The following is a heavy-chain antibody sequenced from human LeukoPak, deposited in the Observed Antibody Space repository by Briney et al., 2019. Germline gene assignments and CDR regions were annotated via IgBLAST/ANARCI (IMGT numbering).Heavy chain of an antibody. V-gene: IGHV4-39*07. J-gene: IGHJ4*02. CDR1: GGSISSSSYY. CDR2: IYYSGST. Sequence: PSETLSLTCTVSGGSISSSSYYWGWIRQPPGKGLEWIGSIYYSGSTYYNPSLKSRVTILVDTSKNQFSLKLSSVTAADTAVYYCARTDSSGYYSPLHYFDYWGQGTLVTVSS. CDR3: ARTDSSGYYSPLHYFDY. D-gene: IGHD3-22*01.